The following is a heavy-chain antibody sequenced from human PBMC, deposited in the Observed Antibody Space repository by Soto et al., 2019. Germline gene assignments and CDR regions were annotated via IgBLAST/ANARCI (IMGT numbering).Heavy chain of an antibody. CDR2: IYYNGNT. J-gene: IGHJ4*02. CDR3: AKHHLQVAGLSSFDY. Sequence: SETLSLTCTVSNGSIHGYYWSWIRQPPGKGLEWVGYIYYNGNTRYNPSLKSRVTIVVDTSKNQYSLRLTSVTAADTAVYFCAKHHLQVAGLSSFDYWGQRTLVPVPS. V-gene: IGHV4-59*08. D-gene: IGHD6-19*01. CDR1: NGSIHGYY.